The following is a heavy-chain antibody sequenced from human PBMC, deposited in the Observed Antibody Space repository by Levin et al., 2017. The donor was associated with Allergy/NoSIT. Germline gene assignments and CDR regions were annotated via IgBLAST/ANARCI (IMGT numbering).Heavy chain of an antibody. D-gene: IGHD3-22*01. CDR1: GFTLSTYD. V-gene: IGHV3-30*04. J-gene: IGHJ4*02. CDR3: ARKRGPRYYDSSGYYDF. Sequence: PGGSLRLSCGAAGFTLSTYDIHWVRQAPGKGLEWVAVISYDGRTKSYADSVKGRFTISRDNSTDTVSLQMNNLRPEATAMYYCARKRGPRYYDSSGYYDFWGQGTRVTVSS. CDR2: ISYDGRTK.